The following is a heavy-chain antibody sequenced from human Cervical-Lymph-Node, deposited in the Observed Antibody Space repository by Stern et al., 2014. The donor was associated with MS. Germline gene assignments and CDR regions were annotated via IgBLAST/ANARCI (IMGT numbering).Heavy chain of an antibody. Sequence: QVQLVQSGAEVKKPGSSVKVSCKASGGTFSSYAISWVRQAPGQGLEWMGGINPNFGTANSAQKFQGRAMITAEETTSTANLATSSLRSEDTAVYYCARGELEEGFVPGMDVWGQGTTVTVSS. CDR1: GGTFSSYA. V-gene: IGHV1-69*01. CDR2: INPNFGTA. J-gene: IGHJ6*02. D-gene: IGHD1-26*01. CDR3: ARGELEEGFVPGMDV.